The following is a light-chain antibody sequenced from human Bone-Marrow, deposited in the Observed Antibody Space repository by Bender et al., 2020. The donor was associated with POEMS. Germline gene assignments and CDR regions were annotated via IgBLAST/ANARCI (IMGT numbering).Light chain of an antibody. Sequence: QSVLTQPPSVSAAPGQKVTISCSGSSSNIGLNPVSWYQQRPGTAPELLIYDNNKRPSGVPARFSGSKSGTSASLAISDIQSEDEGDYYCSSWDDSLSGWVFGGGTKLTVL. V-gene: IGLV1-51*01. J-gene: IGLJ3*02. CDR1: SSNIGLNP. CDR3: SSWDDSLSGWV. CDR2: DNN.